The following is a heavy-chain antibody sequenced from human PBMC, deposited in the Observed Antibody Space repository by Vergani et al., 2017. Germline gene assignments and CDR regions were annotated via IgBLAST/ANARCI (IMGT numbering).Heavy chain of an antibody. CDR2: ISSSSSYI. CDR1: GFTFSSYS. J-gene: IGHJ4*02. Sequence: EVQLVESGGGLVKPGGSLRRSCAASGFTFSSYSMNWVRQAPGKGLEWVSSISSSSSYIYYADSVKGRFTISRDNAKKSLYLQMNSLRAEDTAVYYCARAVGYYYDSSGSYWGQGTLVTVSS. CDR3: ARAVGYYYDSSGSY. D-gene: IGHD3-22*01. V-gene: IGHV3-21*01.